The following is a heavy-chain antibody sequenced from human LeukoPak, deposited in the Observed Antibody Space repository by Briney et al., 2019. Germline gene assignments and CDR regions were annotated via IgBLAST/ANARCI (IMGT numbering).Heavy chain of an antibody. D-gene: IGHD3-3*01. CDR3: ATTGRSRWDV. V-gene: IGHV1-69*13. Sequence: ASVKVSCKASGGTFSSYAISWVRQAPGQGLEWMGGIIPIFGTANYAQKFQGRVTITADESTSTAYMELSSLRSEDTAVYYCATTGRSRWDVWGKGTTVTVSS. CDR1: GGTFSSYA. CDR2: IIPIFGTA. J-gene: IGHJ6*04.